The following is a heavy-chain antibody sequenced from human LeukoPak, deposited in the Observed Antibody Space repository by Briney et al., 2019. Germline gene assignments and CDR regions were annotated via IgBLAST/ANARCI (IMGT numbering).Heavy chain of an antibody. CDR1: GLTFSSYA. Sequence: GRSLRLSCAASGLTFSSYAFHWVRQAPGKGLEWVAVMSFDGSSKYSADSVKGRFTISRDNSKNTLYLQMNSLRVEDMAVYYCARAAVPDVYDFWSDHYLSYFSYMDVWGNGTTVTVSS. D-gene: IGHD3-3*01. J-gene: IGHJ6*03. CDR2: MSFDGSSK. CDR3: ARAAVPDVYDFWSDHYLSYFSYMDV. V-gene: IGHV3-30*01.